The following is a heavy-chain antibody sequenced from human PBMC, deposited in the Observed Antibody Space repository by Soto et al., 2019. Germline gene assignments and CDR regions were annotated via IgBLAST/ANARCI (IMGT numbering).Heavy chain of an antibody. Sequence: QVQLVQSGAEVKKPGASVRVSCKASGYTFTKFDINWVRQATGQGWGWVGWMNPNSGNTGYAPKFQGRVTLTMNTSVTTAYMELSTLRSEDTAVYYCVRGDYGDYSHWFDPWCQGTLVTVSS. V-gene: IGHV1-8*01. CDR2: MNPNSGNT. D-gene: IGHD4-17*01. CDR1: GYTFTKFD. J-gene: IGHJ5*02. CDR3: VRGDYGDYSHWFDP.